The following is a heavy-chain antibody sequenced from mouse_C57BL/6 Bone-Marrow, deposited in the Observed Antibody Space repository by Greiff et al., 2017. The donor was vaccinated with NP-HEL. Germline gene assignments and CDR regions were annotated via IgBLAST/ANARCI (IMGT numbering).Heavy chain of an antibody. CDR1: GFTFSSFG. Sequence: EVKLMESGGGLVQPEGSRKLSCAASGFTFSSFGMHWVRQAPEKGLEWVAYISSGSSTIYYADTVKGRFTISRDNPKNTLFLQMTSLRSEDTAMYYCARMNWDYWGQGTTLTVSS. CDR2: ISSGSSTI. D-gene: IGHD4-1*01. CDR3: ARMNWDY. V-gene: IGHV5-17*02. J-gene: IGHJ2*01.